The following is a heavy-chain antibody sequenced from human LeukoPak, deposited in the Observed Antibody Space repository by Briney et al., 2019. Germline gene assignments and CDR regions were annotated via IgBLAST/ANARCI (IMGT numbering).Heavy chain of an antibody. CDR1: GDSVSSNSAA. J-gene: IGHJ4*02. CDR2: TYYRSKWYN. CDR3: AKSYSSGWDFDY. V-gene: IGHV6-1*01. Sequence: SQTLSLTCAISGDSVSSNSAAWNWIRQSPSRGLEWLGRTYYRSKWYNDYAESVKSRITIKPDTSKNQFSLQLKSVTPEDTAVYYCAKSYSSGWDFDYWGQGTLVTVSS. D-gene: IGHD6-19*01.